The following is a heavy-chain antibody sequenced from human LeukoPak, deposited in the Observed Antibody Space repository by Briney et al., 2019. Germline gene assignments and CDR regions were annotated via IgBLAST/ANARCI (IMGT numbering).Heavy chain of an antibody. CDR2: IHYSGST. CDR3: ARGIEVAGMDY. J-gene: IGHJ4*02. V-gene: IGHV4-61*01. D-gene: IGHD6-19*01. CDR1: GGSVSSGNYY. Sequence: PSETLSLTCTVSGGSVSSGNYYWSWVRQPPGKGLQWIGYIHYSGSTNSNPSLKSRVTISLDTSKNQFSLNLNSVTAADTAVYYCARGIEVAGMDYWGQGTLATVSS.